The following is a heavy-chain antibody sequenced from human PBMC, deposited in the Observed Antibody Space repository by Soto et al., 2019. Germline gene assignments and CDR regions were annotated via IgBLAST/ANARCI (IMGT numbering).Heavy chain of an antibody. D-gene: IGHD6-13*01. CDR1: GYTFTGYY. CDR2: INPNSGGT. J-gene: IGHJ5*02. V-gene: IGHV1-2*04. CDR3: ARELGPDSIAAAGGPRGQNWFDP. Sequence: ASVKVSCKASGYTFTGYYMHWVRQAPGQGLEWMGWINPNSGGTNYAQKFQGWVTMTRDTSISTAYMELGRLRSDDTAVYYCARELGPDSIAAAGGPRGQNWFDPWGQGTLVTVSS.